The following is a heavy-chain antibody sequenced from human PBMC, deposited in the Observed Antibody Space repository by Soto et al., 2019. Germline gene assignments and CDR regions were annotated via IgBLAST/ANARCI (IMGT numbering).Heavy chain of an antibody. CDR3: ARDRIAGSKYYYGMDV. Sequence: QVQLVQSGAEVKKPGSSVSVSCKASGGTFSSYAISWVRQAPGQGLEWMGGIIPIFATENYAQKFQGRVTITADESTSTAYMELSSLRSEDTAVYYCARDRIAGSKYYYGMDVWGQGTTVTVSS. CDR2: IIPIFATE. J-gene: IGHJ6*02. CDR1: GGTFSSYA. V-gene: IGHV1-69*01. D-gene: IGHD6-13*01.